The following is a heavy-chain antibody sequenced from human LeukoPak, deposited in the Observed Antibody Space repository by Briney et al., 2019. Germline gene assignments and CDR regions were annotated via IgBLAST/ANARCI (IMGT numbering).Heavy chain of an antibody. D-gene: IGHD6-13*01. CDR2: IRSKANSYAT. J-gene: IGHJ5*02. V-gene: IGHV3-73*01. Sequence: GGSLRLSCAASGFTFSGSAMHWVRQASGKGLEWVGRIRSKANSYATAYAASVKGRFTISRGDSKNTAYLQMNSLKTEDTAVYYCTRLSSSSDYNWFDPWGQGTLVTVSS. CDR3: TRLSSSSDYNWFDP. CDR1: GFTFSGSA.